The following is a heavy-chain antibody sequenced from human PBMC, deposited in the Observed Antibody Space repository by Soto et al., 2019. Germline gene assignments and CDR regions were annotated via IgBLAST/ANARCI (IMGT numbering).Heavy chain of an antibody. D-gene: IGHD4-17*01. CDR3: TSLYYGH. Sequence: GGSLRLSCAASEFTFTNAWMSWVRQAPGKGLEWVGRIKSKTAGGTTDYAAPVQGRFTISRDESRNTLYLQMNSLKTEDTAVYYCTSLYYGHWGQGTLVTVS. J-gene: IGHJ4*02. CDR2: IKSKTAGGTT. V-gene: IGHV3-15*01. CDR1: EFTFTNAW.